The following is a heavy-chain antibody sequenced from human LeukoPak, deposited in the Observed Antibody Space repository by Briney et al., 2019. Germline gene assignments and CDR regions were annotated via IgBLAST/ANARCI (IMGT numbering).Heavy chain of an antibody. CDR3: ARLNYYYFYMDV. J-gene: IGHJ6*03. CDR2: IYSSGTT. CDR1: SGSISSDSYY. Sequence: SETLSLTRTVSSGSISSDSYYWSWIRQPAGKGLEWIGRIYSSGTTNYNPSLKRRVAISVDTSKSQFSLKVSSVTAADTAVYYCARLNYYYFYMDVWGKGTTVTVSS. V-gene: IGHV4-61*02.